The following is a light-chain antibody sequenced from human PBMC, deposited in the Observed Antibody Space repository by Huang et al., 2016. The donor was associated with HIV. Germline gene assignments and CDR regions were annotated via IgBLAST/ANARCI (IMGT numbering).Light chain of an antibody. CDR2: EVS. CDR3: MQSLEPAT. V-gene: IGKV2D-29*02. J-gene: IGKJ1*01. CDR1: QSLLHSDGTTY. Sequence: DIVMTQTPLSLSVTPGQPASISCNANQSLLHSDGTTYLHWFLLKPGQSPQLLISEVSKRLSGVPDRFSGTGSGTNFTLKISRVRSEDLGLYYCMQSLEPATFGQGTKLEIK.